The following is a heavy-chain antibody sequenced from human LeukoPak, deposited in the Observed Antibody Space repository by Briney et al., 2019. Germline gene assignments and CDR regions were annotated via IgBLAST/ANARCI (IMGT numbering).Heavy chain of an antibody. J-gene: IGHJ6*03. CDR3: AKFRESYMVVPNSGMDV. V-gene: IGHV3-23*01. CDR2: ISGSGGST. Sequence: GGSLRLSCAASGFTFSSYAMSWVCQAPGKGLEWVSAISGSGGSTYYADSVKGRFTISRDNSKNTLYLQMNSLRAEDTAVYYCAKFRESYMVVPNSGMDVWGKGTTVTVSS. D-gene: IGHD2-21*01. CDR1: GFTFSSYA.